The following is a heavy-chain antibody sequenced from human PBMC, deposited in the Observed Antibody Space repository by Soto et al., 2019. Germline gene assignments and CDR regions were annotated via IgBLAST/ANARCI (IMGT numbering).Heavy chain of an antibody. CDR1: GGTFSSYA. J-gene: IGHJ6*02. CDR2: IIPIFGTA. CDR3: ARGRIQLWLGVLFRNYYGMDV. D-gene: IGHD5-18*01. Sequence: QVQLVQSGAEVKKPGSSVKVSCKASGGTFSSYAISWVRQAPGQGLEWMGGIIPIFGTANYAQKFQGRVTITADEAPSTAYRELSSLRSEDTAVYYCARGRIQLWLGVLFRNYYGMDVWGQGTTVTVSS. V-gene: IGHV1-69*12.